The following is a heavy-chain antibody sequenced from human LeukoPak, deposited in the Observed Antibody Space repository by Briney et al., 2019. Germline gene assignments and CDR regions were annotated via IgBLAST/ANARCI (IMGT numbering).Heavy chain of an antibody. CDR1: GYTFTGYY. J-gene: IGHJ4*02. V-gene: IGHV1-2*02. CDR2: INPNSGGT. D-gene: IGHD3-22*01. Sequence: ASVKVSCKXSGYTFTGYYMHWVRQAPGQGLEGMGWINPNSGGTNYAQKFQGRVTMTRDTSISTAYMELSRLRSDDTAVYYCARDVLHLYYYDSSGYYAYWGQGTLVTVSS. CDR3: ARDVLHLYYYDSSGYYAY.